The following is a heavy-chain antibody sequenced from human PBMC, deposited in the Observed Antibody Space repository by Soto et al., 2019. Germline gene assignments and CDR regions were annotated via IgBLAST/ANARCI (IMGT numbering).Heavy chain of an antibody. CDR1: CHTFKNYG. Sequence: ASGKVCCKASCHTFKNYGITWVRQAPGQGLEWMAWINPYNGNTKVAQKLQDRVTMTTATSTSTAYMELASLRSDDTAVYYCARGCIAVTTHLCYWGQGTLVTVSS. V-gene: IGHV1-18*01. D-gene: IGHD4-17*01. J-gene: IGHJ4*02. CDR3: ARGCIAVTTHLCY. CDR2: INPYNGNT.